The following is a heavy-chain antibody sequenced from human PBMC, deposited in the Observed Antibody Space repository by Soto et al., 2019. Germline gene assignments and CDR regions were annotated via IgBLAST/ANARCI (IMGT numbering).Heavy chain of an antibody. CDR3: ARLDNWNKKYYFGY. CDR2: IYHSGST. D-gene: IGHD1-20*01. J-gene: IGHJ4*02. V-gene: IGHV4-4*02. CDR1: SGSISSSNW. Sequence: PSETLSLTCAVSSGSISSSNWWSWVRQPPGKGLEWIGEIYHSGSTNYNPSLKSRVTISVDKSKNQFSLKLSSVTAADTAVYYCARLDNWNKKYYFGYWGQGTLVTVSS.